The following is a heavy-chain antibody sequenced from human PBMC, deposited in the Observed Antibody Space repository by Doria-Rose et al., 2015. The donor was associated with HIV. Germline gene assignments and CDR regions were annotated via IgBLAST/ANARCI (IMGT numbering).Heavy chain of an antibody. J-gene: IGHJ3*02. D-gene: IGHD3-10*01. CDR2: ISYSGST. CDR3: ARDPSSARIGFVFDI. Sequence: QHPGKGLEWIGHISYSGSTYYSPSLESRVAISVDTSNNQLSLKLTSVTAADTAIYYCARDPSSARIGFVFDIWGQGTMVTVSS. V-gene: IGHV4-31*02.